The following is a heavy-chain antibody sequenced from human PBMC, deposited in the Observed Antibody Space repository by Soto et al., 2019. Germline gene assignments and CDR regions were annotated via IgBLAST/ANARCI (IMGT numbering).Heavy chain of an antibody. V-gene: IGHV4-34*01. CDR2: INHSGST. D-gene: IGHD6-6*01. Sequence: PSETLSLTCAVYGGSFSGYYWSWIRRPPGKGLEWIGEINHSGSTNYNPSLKSRVTISVDTSKNQFSLKLSSVTAADTAVYYCARGLRGVAARPRWFDPWGQGTLVTVSS. J-gene: IGHJ5*02. CDR1: GGSFSGYY. CDR3: ARGLRGVAARPRWFDP.